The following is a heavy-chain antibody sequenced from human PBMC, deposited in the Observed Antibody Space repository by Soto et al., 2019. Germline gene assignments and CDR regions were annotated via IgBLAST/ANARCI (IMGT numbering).Heavy chain of an antibody. D-gene: IGHD2-2*01. CDR3: AGIIVVVPAASRNWFDP. Sequence: SETLSLTCTVSGGSISSYYWSWIRQPAGKGLEWIGRIYTSGSTNYNPSLKSRVTMSVDTSKNQFSLKLSSVTAADTAVYYCAGIIVVVPAASRNWFDPWGQGTLVTVLL. CDR2: IYTSGST. V-gene: IGHV4-4*07. CDR1: GGSISSYY. J-gene: IGHJ5*02.